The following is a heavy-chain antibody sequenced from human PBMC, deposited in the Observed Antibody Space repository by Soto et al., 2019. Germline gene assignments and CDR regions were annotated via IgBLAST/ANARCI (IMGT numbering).Heavy chain of an antibody. Sequence: PGGSVRLSCAASGFTFANHWMHWVRQAPGKGLEWVSRVISDGKTIDYADSVKGRFTVSRDNAKNTLYLQMNSLRAEDTAVYYCATAEVDHWGQGTLVTVS. CDR2: VISDGKTI. J-gene: IGHJ5*02. V-gene: IGHV3-74*01. CDR3: ATAEVDH. CDR1: GFTFANHW.